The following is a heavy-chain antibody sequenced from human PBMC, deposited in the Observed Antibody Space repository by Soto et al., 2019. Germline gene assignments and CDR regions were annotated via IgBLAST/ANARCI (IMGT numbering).Heavy chain of an antibody. V-gene: IGHV3-23*01. D-gene: IGHD2-15*01. J-gene: IGHJ5*02. Sequence: GGSLRLSCTASGFNTRFYSMSWVRQTPGKGLEWVAALSRSGGATYYADSVRGRFTISRDASKDALFLQMSNLRAEDTTLYYCSKGEMSKISHSFDPWGQGTLVTVSS. CDR3: SKGEMSKISHSFDP. CDR1: GFNTRFYS. CDR2: LSRSGGAT.